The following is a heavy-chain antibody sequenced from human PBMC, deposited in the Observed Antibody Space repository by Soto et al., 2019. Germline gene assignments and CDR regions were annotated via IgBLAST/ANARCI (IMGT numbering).Heavy chain of an antibody. Sequence: LRLSCAASGYTFSSYWMHWVRQAPGKGLVWVSRVNGDGSSTSYADPVKGRFTISRDNAKNTVHLQMDSLRAEDTAVYYCARVMANLPWYFDYWGQGTLVTVSS. D-gene: IGHD2-8*01. CDR2: VNGDGSST. CDR1: GYTFSSYW. CDR3: ARVMANLPWYFDY. V-gene: IGHV3-74*01. J-gene: IGHJ4*02.